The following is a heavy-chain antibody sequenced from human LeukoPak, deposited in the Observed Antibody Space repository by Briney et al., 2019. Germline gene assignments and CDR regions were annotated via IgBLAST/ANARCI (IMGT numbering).Heavy chain of an antibody. CDR2: IYYSGSK. Sequence: PSETLSLTCIVSGDSISFNTYFWGWFRQSPGKGLQWIGSIYYSGSKSYNPSLGSRVTISVDPSKDQFSLKLSSVTAADTAVYYCARLGRFGELVSWFDPWGQGILVTVSS. J-gene: IGHJ5*02. CDR3: ARLGRFGELVSWFDP. V-gene: IGHV4-39*01. D-gene: IGHD3-10*01. CDR1: GDSISFNTYF.